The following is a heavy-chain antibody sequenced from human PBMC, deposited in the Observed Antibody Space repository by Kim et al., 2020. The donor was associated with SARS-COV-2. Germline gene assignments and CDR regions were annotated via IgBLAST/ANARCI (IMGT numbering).Heavy chain of an antibody. D-gene: IGHD4-17*01. CDR2: TT. J-gene: IGHJ4*02. V-gene: IGHV3-48*01. CDR3: ARDYGGNLGY. Sequence: TTYSAISVKDRLTISSDNAKNSLYLHMNSLRAEDTAVYYCARDYGGNLGYWGQGTLVTVSS.